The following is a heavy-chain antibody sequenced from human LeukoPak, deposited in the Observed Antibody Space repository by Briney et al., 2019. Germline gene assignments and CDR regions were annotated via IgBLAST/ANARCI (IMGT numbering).Heavy chain of an antibody. CDR1: GFTFSNYA. Sequence: PGGSLRLSCAASGFTFSNYAIHWVRQAPGKGLEYVSAISSNGGSTYYADSVKGRFTISRDNSKNTLYLQMSSLRAEDTAVYYCVKDVRTGDRRIGGYYYGMDVWGKGTPVTVSS. J-gene: IGHJ6*04. D-gene: IGHD7-27*01. V-gene: IGHV3-64D*06. CDR2: ISSNGGST. CDR3: VKDVRTGDRRIGGYYYGMDV.